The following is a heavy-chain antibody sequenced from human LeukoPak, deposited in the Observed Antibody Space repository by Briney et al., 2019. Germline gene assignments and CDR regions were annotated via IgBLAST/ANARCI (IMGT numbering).Heavy chain of an antibody. CDR3: ARRPYYDLWSGYYQDYYYYGMDV. D-gene: IGHD3-3*01. J-gene: IGHJ6*02. V-gene: IGHV4-39*07. Sequence: SETLSLTCTVSGGSISSGDYYWRWIRQAPGKGLEWIGEINHSGSTNYNPSLKSRVTISVDTSKNQFSLKLSSVTAADTAVYYCARRPYYDLWSGYYQDYYYYGMDVWGQGTTVTVSS. CDR1: GGSISSGDYY. CDR2: INHSGST.